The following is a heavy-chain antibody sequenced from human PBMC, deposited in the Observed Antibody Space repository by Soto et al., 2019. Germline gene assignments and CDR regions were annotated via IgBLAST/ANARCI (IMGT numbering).Heavy chain of an antibody. CDR1: GGSISSGGYS. Sequence: SETLSLTCAVSGGSISSGGYSWSWIRQPPGKGLEWIGYIYHSGSTYYNPSLKSRVTISVDRSKNQFSLKLSSVTAADTAVYYCARGRTAPYYYYGMDVWGQGTTVTVSS. CDR3: ARGRTAPYYYYGMDV. CDR2: IYHSGST. D-gene: IGHD1-1*01. J-gene: IGHJ6*02. V-gene: IGHV4-30-2*01.